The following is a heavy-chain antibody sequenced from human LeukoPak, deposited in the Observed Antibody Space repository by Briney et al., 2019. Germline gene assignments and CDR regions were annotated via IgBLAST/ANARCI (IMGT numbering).Heavy chain of an antibody. Sequence: GGSLRLSCAASGFTFGSYGMHWVRQAPGKGLEWVAVISYDGRNDYYADSVKGRFTISRDNSKNTLYLQMNSLRAEDTAVYYCARVRGSTVVTPFDYWGQGTLVTVSS. CDR2: ISYDGRND. CDR3: ARVRGSTVVTPFDY. D-gene: IGHD4-23*01. CDR1: GFTFGSYG. V-gene: IGHV3-30*03. J-gene: IGHJ4*02.